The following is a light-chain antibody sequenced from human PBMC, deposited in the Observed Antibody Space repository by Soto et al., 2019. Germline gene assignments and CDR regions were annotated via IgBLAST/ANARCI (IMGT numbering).Light chain of an antibody. J-gene: IGKJ5*01. CDR2: ATY. Sequence: AIQVTQSPSSLSASVGDRVTITRRASQGIRNDLGWYQQKPGKAPKLLIYATYILQSGVPSRFSGSGSGTDFTLTISSLQSDDFATYYCLQDYNYPSTFGQGTRLEIK. CDR3: LQDYNYPST. CDR1: QGIRND. V-gene: IGKV1-6*01.